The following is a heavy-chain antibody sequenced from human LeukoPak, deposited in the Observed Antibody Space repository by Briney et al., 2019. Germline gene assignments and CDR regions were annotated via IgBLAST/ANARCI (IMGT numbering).Heavy chain of an antibody. J-gene: IGHJ4*02. V-gene: IGHV3-23*01. CDR3: AKDLFSGTFHGLGTYLELDY. CDR1: GFTFRTYA. Sequence: PGGSLRLSCAASGFTFRTYAMSWVRHAPGKGLEWLSSIRSTGESTYYADSVKGRFTISRDNSRNTLYLQMNSLRAEDTAVYYCAKDLFSGTFHGLGTYLELDYWGQGTLVTASS. CDR2: IRSTGEST. D-gene: IGHD3-10*01.